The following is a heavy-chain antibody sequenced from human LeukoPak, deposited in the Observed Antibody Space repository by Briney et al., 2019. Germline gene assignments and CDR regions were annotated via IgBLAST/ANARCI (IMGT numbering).Heavy chain of an antibody. V-gene: IGHV4-61*02. CDR1: GGSISSGSYY. CDR2: IYTSGST. J-gene: IGHJ4*02. Sequence: PSETLSLTCTVSGGSISSGSYYWSWIRQPAGKGLEWIGRIYTSGSTNYNPSLKSRVTISVDTSKNQFSLKLSSVTAADTAVYYCAMGYSGYDEPFDYWGQGTLVTVSS. D-gene: IGHD5-12*01. CDR3: AMGYSGYDEPFDY.